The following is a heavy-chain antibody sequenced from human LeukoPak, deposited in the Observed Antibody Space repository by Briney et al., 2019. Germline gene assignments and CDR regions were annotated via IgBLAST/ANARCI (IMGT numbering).Heavy chain of an antibody. CDR3: ARSAVAGSRFDY. J-gene: IGHJ4*02. D-gene: IGHD6-19*01. V-gene: IGHV1-69*01. Sequence: ASVKVSCKASGGTFSSYAISWVRQAPGQGLEWMGGIIPIFGTANYAQKFQGRVTITADESTSTAYMELSSLRSEDTAVYYCARSAVAGSRFDYWGQGTLVTASS. CDR1: GGTFSSYA. CDR2: IIPIFGTA.